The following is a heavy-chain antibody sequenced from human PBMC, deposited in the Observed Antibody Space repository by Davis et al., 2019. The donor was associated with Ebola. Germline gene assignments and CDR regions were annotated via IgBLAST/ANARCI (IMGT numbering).Heavy chain of an antibody. CDR2: IYYSGST. J-gene: IGHJ3*02. Sequence: SETLSLTCAVYGGSFSCYYWSWIRQPPGKGLEWIGYIYYSGSTNYNPSLKSRVTISVDTSKNQFSLKLSSVTAADTAVYYCARELYYYDSSGYYKGAFDIWGQGTMVTVSS. V-gene: IGHV4-59*01. D-gene: IGHD3-22*01. CDR3: ARELYYYDSSGYYKGAFDI. CDR1: GGSFSCYY.